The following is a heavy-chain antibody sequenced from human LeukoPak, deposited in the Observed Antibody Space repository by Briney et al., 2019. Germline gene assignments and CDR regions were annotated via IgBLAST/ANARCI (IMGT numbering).Heavy chain of an antibody. Sequence: SETLSLTCAVYGGSFSGYYWSWIRQAPGKGLEWIGEINHSGSTNYNPSLKSRVTISVDTSKNQFSLKLSSVTAADTAVYYCARGSNCTNGVCHIDYFDYWGQGTLVAVSS. J-gene: IGHJ4*02. CDR2: INHSGST. CDR1: GGSFSGYY. V-gene: IGHV4-34*01. D-gene: IGHD2-8*01. CDR3: ARGSNCTNGVCHIDYFDY.